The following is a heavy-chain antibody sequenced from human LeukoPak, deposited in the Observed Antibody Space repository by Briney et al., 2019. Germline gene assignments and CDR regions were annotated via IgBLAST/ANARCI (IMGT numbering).Heavy chain of an antibody. CDR2: MNPNSGNT. CDR3: ARGGIAAVGTVYYYGMDV. D-gene: IGHD6-13*01. V-gene: IGHV1-8*01. CDR1: GYTFTSYD. J-gene: IGHJ6*02. Sequence: ASVKVSCKASGYTFTSYDINWVRQATGQELEWMGWMNPNSGNTGYAQKFQGRVTMTRNTSISTAYMELSSLRSEDTAVYYCARGGIAAVGTVYYYGMDVWGQGTTVTVSS.